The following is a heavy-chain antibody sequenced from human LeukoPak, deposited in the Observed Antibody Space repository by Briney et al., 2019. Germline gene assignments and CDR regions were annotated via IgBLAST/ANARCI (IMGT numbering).Heavy chain of an antibody. CDR3: AVIVVVTASTAFDI. V-gene: IGHV3-48*03. CDR2: ISSSGSTM. CDR1: GFTFRSYE. D-gene: IGHD2-21*02. J-gene: IGHJ3*02. Sequence: GGSLRLSCAASGFTFRSYEMNWVRQAPGKGLEWVSYISSSGSTMYYADSVKGRFTISRDNAKNSLYLQMNSLRAEDTAVYYCAVIVVVTASTAFDIWGQGTMVTVSS.